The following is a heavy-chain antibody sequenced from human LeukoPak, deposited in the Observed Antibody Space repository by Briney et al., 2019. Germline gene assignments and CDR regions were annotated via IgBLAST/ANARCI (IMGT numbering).Heavy chain of an antibody. Sequence: PGGSLRLSCAASGFTFRSYSMHWVRQAPGKGLEWVAFIHSDGGDKYYADSVQGRFTISRDNSKNTLYLQMNGLRAEDTAVYYCAKAAYYNNRSTYYYESRTAFDIWGQGTMATVSS. D-gene: IGHD3-22*01. CDR2: IHSDGGDK. CDR1: GFTFRSYS. J-gene: IGHJ3*02. CDR3: AKAAYYNNRSTYYYESRTAFDI. V-gene: IGHV3-30*02.